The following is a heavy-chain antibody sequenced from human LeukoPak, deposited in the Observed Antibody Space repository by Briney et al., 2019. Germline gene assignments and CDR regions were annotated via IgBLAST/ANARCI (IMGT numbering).Heavy chain of an antibody. Sequence: GGALRLSCAATGFTFSSYGMSGVRQAPGKGLDWVAAISGRGGSTYYADSVKGRFTISRDNYKNTLYLQMNSLRAEDTAVYYCAKVEYSYGGIDYWGQGTLVTVSS. CDR3: AKVEYSYGGIDY. D-gene: IGHD5-18*01. CDR1: GFTFSSYG. V-gene: IGHV3-23*01. CDR2: ISGRGGST. J-gene: IGHJ4*02.